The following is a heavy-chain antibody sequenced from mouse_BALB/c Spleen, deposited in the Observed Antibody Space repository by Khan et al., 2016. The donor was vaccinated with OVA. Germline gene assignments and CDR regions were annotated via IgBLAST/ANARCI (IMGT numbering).Heavy chain of an antibody. CDR3: TRSGYGSFAY. J-gene: IGHJ3*01. CDR1: GYTFNSYY. V-gene: IGHV1S81*02. CDR2: INPNNGDA. D-gene: IGHD2-2*01. Sequence: QIQLVQSGAELVKPGASVKLSCKASGYTFNSYYMYWVKQRPGQGLEWIGEINPNNGDANFNEKFKNKATLTVDKSSNTAFMQLSSLTSEDSAVYYCTRSGYGSFAYWGQGTLVTVSA.